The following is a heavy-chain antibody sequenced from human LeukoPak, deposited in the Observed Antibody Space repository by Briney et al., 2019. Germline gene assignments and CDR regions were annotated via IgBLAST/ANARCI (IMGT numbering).Heavy chain of an antibody. CDR2: IYYSGST. J-gene: IGHJ4*02. CDR3: ARAGKYYYDSSGYSPFDY. V-gene: IGHV4-30-4*01. Sequence: SETLSLTCTVSGGSISSGDYYWSWIRQPPGKGLEWIGYIYYSGSTYYNPPLKSRVTISVDTSKNQFSLKLSSVTAADTAVYYCARAGKYYYDSSGYSPFDYWGQGTLVTVSS. CDR1: GGSISSGDYY. D-gene: IGHD3-22*01.